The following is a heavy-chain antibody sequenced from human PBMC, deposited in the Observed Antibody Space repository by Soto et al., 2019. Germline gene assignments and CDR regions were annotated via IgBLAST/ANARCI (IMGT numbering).Heavy chain of an antibody. Sequence: GGSLRLSCVASGFNFGNFGMHWVRQAPGKGLEWLTVISNDENIKQDSVRGRSAIARGNSKNTLYLHLTSLRAEDTAIYYCARGLRGVLDYWGQGTLVTVSS. CDR1: GFNFGNFG. CDR3: ARGLRGVLDY. V-gene: IGHV3-33*01. CDR2: ISNDENIK. D-gene: IGHD5-12*01. J-gene: IGHJ4*02.